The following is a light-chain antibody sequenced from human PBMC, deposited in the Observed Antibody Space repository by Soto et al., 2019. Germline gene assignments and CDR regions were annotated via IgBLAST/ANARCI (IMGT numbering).Light chain of an antibody. Sequence: DIQMTQSPSSLSASVGDRVTITCRASQGISSYLAWYQQKPGKVPKVLIYAASTLQSGVPARFSGSGSGTDFTLTISSLQPEDAATYYCQKYNSAPLTFGGGTKLEIK. J-gene: IGKJ4*01. CDR1: QGISSY. CDR3: QKYNSAPLT. V-gene: IGKV1-27*01. CDR2: AAS.